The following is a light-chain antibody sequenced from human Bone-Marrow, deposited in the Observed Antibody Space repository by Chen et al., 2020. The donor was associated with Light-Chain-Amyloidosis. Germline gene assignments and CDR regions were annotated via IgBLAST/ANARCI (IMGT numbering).Light chain of an antibody. Sequence: QSVLTQPPSASGTPGQRVPISCSGSRSNIGSNYVYWYKQLPGTAPKLLISMNNQRPSGVPDRFSGSKSGTSASLAISGLRAEDEADYYCSTWDDSLNGFYVFGTGTKVTVL. CDR1: RSNIGSNY. V-gene: IGLV1-47*01. CDR3: STWDDSLNGFYV. CDR2: MNN. J-gene: IGLJ1*01.